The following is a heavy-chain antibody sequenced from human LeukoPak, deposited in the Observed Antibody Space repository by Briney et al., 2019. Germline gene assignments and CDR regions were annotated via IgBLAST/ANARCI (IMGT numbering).Heavy chain of an antibody. Sequence: GGSLRLSCVASGFTFSTYTMNWIRQAPGKGLEWVSGSIGSGGSAFYADSVKGRFSISRDTSKNTLFLHMNNLRAGDTAVYYCAKGAPSSSSIFDFWGPGTLVTVSS. J-gene: IGHJ4*02. D-gene: IGHD6-6*01. CDR2: SIGSGGSA. V-gene: IGHV3-23*01. CDR1: GFTFSTYT. CDR3: AKGAPSSSSIFDF.